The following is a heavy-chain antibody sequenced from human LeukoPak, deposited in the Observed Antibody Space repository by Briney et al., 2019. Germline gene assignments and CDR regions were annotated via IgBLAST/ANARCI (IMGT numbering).Heavy chain of an antibody. CDR1: GGTFSSYA. CDR2: IIPILGIA. J-gene: IGHJ4*02. V-gene: IGHV1-69*04. D-gene: IGHD5-12*01. Sequence: SVKVSCKASGGTFSSYAISWVRQAPGQGLEWMGRIIPILGIANYAQKFQGRVTITADKSTSTAYMELSSLRSEDTAVYYCARGTRGYSGYDSDWGQGTLVSVFS. CDR3: ARGTRGYSGYDSD.